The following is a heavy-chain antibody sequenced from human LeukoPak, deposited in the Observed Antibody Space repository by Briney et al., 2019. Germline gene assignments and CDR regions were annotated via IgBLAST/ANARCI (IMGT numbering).Heavy chain of an antibody. CDR1: GFTFSNYN. CDR2: INSRSTYI. V-gene: IGHV3-21*01. Sequence: PGGSLRLSCGASGFTFSNYNMNWVRQAPGEGLEWVSSINSRSTYIFYADSVMGRFTISRDNTKNSLFLQMNSLRAEDTAVYYCARDETNGFDSWGQGTLVTVSS. D-gene: IGHD1-14*01. J-gene: IGHJ5*01. CDR3: ARDETNGFDS.